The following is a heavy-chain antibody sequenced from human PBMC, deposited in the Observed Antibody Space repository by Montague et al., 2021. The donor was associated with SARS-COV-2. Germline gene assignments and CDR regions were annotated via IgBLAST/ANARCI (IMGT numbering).Heavy chain of an antibody. D-gene: IGHD4-17*01. CDR2: IDWDEDQ. J-gene: IGHJ4*02. Sequence: PALVKPTKTLTQTCTFSGFSLNTSGMCVSWIRQPPGKALEWLALIDWDEDQYYSTSLKTRLTISKDTSKNQAVLTMTNMDPIDTATYYCARSYGDYRDSYFDYWGQGTLVTVSS. CDR1: GFSLNTSGMC. CDR3: ARSYGDYRDSYFDY. V-gene: IGHV2-70*01.